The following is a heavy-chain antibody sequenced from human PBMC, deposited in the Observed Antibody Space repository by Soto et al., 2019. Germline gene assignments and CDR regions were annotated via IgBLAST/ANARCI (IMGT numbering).Heavy chain of an antibody. V-gene: IGHV4-4*07. CDR2: IYTSGST. Sequence: SETLSLTCTVSGGSISSYYWSWIRQPAGKGLEWIGRIYTSGSTNYNPSLKSRVTMSVDTSKNQFSMKLSSVTAADTAVYFCARGSHDFWSGYYKHNWFDLWGQGTLVTAPQ. CDR3: ARGSHDFWSGYYKHNWFDL. J-gene: IGHJ5*02. CDR1: GGSISSYY. D-gene: IGHD3-3*01.